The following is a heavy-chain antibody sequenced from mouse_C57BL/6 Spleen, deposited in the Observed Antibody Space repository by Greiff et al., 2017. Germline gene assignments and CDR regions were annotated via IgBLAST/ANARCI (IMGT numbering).Heavy chain of an antibody. CDR1: GFSLTSYG. J-gene: IGHJ4*01. CDR2: IWSGGST. Sequence: VQLQESGPGLVQPSQSLSLTCTVSGFSLTSYGVHWVRQSPGKGLEWLGVIWSGGSTDYNAAFISRLSISKDNSKSKVLFKMNSMQADDAAIYCCARRQFGKGYAMDYWGQGTSLTVSS. D-gene: IGHD2-1*01. CDR3: ARRQFGKGYAMDY. V-gene: IGHV2-2*01.